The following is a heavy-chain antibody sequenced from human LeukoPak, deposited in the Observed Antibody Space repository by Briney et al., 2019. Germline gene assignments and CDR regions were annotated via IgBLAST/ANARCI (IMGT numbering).Heavy chain of an antibody. Sequence: GASVKVSCKASGYTFTSYDINWVRQATGQGLEWMGWMNPNSGNTGYAQKFQGRVTITRNTSISTAYMELSSLRSEDTAVYYCAREAVTIFGLVRTQTTKRPHRFDPWGQGTLVTVSS. CDR1: GYTFTSYD. CDR2: MNPNSGNT. V-gene: IGHV1-8*03. J-gene: IGHJ5*02. D-gene: IGHD3-3*01. CDR3: AREAVTIFGLVRTQTTKRPHRFDP.